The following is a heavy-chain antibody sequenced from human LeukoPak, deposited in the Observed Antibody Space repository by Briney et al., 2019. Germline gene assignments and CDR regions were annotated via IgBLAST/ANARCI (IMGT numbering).Heavy chain of an antibody. CDR1: GFNFASRW. Sequence: PGGSLRLSCAASGFNFASRWMHWVRKVPGKGLVWVSRISSDGSDTTYADSVKGRFTISRDNVKKIVYLQMRSLRVEDTAVYYCARHFDGKGSFDFWGQGTLVTVPS. CDR3: ARHFDGKGSFDF. J-gene: IGHJ5*01. V-gene: IGHV3-74*01. CDR2: ISSDGSDT. D-gene: IGHD4-23*01.